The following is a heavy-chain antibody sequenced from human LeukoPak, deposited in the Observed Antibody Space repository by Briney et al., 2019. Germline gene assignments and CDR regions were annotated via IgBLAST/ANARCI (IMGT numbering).Heavy chain of an antibody. CDR3: ARVRSGWDTDL. D-gene: IGHD5-18*01. J-gene: IGHJ2*01. V-gene: IGHV7-4-1*02. Sequence: VASVKVSCKASGYTFTSYAMNWVRQAPGQGLEWMGWINTNTGNPTYAQGFTGRFVFSLDISVSTAYLQINSLKAEDTAVYYCARVRSGWDTDLWGRGTLVTVSS. CDR2: INTNTGNP. CDR1: GYTFTSYA.